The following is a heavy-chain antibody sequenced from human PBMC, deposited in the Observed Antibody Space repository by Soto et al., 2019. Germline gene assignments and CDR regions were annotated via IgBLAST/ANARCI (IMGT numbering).Heavy chain of an antibody. Sequence: SVKVSCKASGGTFSSYAISCVRQAPGQGLEWMGGIIPIFGTANSAQKFQGRVTITADESTSTAYMELSSLRSEDTAVYYCARTYDTTGPIDYWGQGTLVTVSS. D-gene: IGHD3-9*01. CDR2: IIPIFGTA. V-gene: IGHV1-69*13. J-gene: IGHJ4*02. CDR3: ARTYDTTGPIDY. CDR1: GGTFSSYA.